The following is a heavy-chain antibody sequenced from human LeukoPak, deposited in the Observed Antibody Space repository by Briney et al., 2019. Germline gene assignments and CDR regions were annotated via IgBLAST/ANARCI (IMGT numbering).Heavy chain of an antibody. CDR1: GYTLTELS. CDR2: INPNSGGT. Sequence: ASVKVSCKVSGYTLTELSMHWVRQAPGQGLEWMGWINPNSGGTNYAQKFQGRVTMTRDTSISTAYMELSRLRSDDTAVYYCARVRKLRYFDSQGAFDIWGQGTMVTVSS. V-gene: IGHV1-2*02. J-gene: IGHJ3*02. CDR3: ARVRKLRYFDSQGAFDI. D-gene: IGHD3-9*01.